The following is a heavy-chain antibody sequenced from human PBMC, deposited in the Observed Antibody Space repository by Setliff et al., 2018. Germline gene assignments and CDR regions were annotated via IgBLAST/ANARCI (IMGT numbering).Heavy chain of an antibody. J-gene: IGHJ6*03. CDR2: IYYSGST. D-gene: IGHD3-3*01. CDR1: GGSISSSSYY. V-gene: IGHV4-39*01. CDR3: ARMSGFLYMDV. Sequence: SETLSLTCTVSGGSISSSSYYWGWIRQPPGKGLEWIGSIYYSGSTYYNPSLKSRVTISVDASKKQFPLRLTSVTAADTAVYYCARMSGFLYMDVWGKGTTVTVSS.